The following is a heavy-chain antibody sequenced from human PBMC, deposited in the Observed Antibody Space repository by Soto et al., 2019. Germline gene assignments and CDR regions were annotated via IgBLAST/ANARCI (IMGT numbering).Heavy chain of an antibody. CDR1: GFTFSSYA. Sequence: GGSLRLSCAASGFTFSSYAMSWVRQAPGKGLEWVSAISGSGGSTYYADSVQGRFTISRDNSKNTLYLQMNSLRAEDTAVYYCAKDAVVVPAAHVLYYYYGMDVWGQGTTVTVAS. CDR2: ISGSGGST. J-gene: IGHJ6*02. D-gene: IGHD2-2*01. V-gene: IGHV3-23*01. CDR3: AKDAVVVPAAHVLYYYYGMDV.